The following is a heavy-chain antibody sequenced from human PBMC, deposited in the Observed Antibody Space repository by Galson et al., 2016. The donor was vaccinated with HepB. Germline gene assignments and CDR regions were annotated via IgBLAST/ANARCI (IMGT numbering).Heavy chain of an antibody. J-gene: IGHJ4*02. V-gene: IGHV3-21*04. CDR1: GLLFSSYA. Sequence: SLRLSCAASGLLFSSYAMSWVRQTPGKGLEWVSSTDSTSRYIYYADSVRGRFTISKDNAPKSLNLHMSSLRAEDTAVYYCARAEDCFGDCPQKYYLDSWGRGTLVTVSS. D-gene: IGHD2-21*02. CDR3: ARAEDCFGDCPQKYYLDS. CDR2: TDSTSRYI.